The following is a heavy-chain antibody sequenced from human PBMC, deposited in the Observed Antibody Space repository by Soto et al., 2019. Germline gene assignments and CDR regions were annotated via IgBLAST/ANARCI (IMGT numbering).Heavy chain of an antibody. CDR3: ARVSIQLWPEFDY. Sequence: PSETLSLTCTVSGGSISSGGYYWSWIRQHPGKGLEWIGYIYYSGSTYYNPSLKSRVTIPVDTSKNQFSLKLSSVTAADTAVYYCARVSIQLWPEFDYWGQGTLVTVSS. CDR2: IYYSGST. CDR1: GGSISSGGYY. D-gene: IGHD5-18*01. V-gene: IGHV4-31*03. J-gene: IGHJ4*02.